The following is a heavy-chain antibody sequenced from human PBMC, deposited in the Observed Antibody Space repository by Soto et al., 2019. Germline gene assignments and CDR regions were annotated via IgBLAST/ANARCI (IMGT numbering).Heavy chain of an antibody. Sequence: QVQLVQSGAEVKKPGSSVKVSCKASGGTFSSYTISWVRQAPGQGLEWMVRTIPILGIANYAQKFQDRVTICEDKSTCTAYMELRRLKSEDMAVYYCSRHFRGEGTYYFDYWGQGTLVTVSS. D-gene: IGHD3-10*01. J-gene: IGHJ4*02. CDR3: SRHFRGEGTYYFDY. CDR2: TIPILGIA. CDR1: GGTFSSYT. V-gene: IGHV1-69*02.